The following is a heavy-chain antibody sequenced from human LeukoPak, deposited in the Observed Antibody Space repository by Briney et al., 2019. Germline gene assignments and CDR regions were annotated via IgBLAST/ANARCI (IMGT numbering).Heavy chain of an antibody. J-gene: IGHJ4*02. V-gene: IGHV3-33*01. D-gene: IGHD3/OR15-3a*01. CDR1: GFTFSSYG. CDR2: IWYDGSNK. CDR3: AREAWTRYYFDY. Sequence: GGSLRLSCAASGFTFSSYGMHWVRQAPGKGLEWVAVIWYDGSNKYYADSVKGRFTISRHNSKNTLYLQMNSLRAEDTAVYYCAREAWTRYYFDYWGQGTLVTVSS.